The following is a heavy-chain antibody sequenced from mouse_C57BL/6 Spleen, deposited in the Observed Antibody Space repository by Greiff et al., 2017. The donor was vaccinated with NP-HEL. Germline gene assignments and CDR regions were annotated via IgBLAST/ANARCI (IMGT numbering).Heavy chain of an antibody. CDR3: AREPGYYDYDGAWFAY. J-gene: IGHJ3*01. V-gene: IGHV1-72*01. CDR2: IDPNSGGT. Sequence: VQLQQPGAELVKPGASVKLSCKASGYTFTSYWMHWVKQRPGRGLEWIGRIDPNSGGTKYTEKFKSKAKLTVDKPSSTAYMQLSSLTSEDSAVYYCAREPGYYDYDGAWFAYWGQGTLVTVSA. D-gene: IGHD2-4*01. CDR1: GYTFTSYW.